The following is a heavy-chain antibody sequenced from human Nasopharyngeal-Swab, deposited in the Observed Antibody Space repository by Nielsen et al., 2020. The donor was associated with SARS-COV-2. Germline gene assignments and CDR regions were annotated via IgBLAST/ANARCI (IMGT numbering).Heavy chain of an antibody. Sequence: GESLKISCAASGFTFSSYGMHWVRQAPGKGLEWVAVISYDGSNKYYADSVKGRFTISRDNSKNTLYLQMNSLRAEDTAVYHCAKLPLPQSYSGSYHDYWGQGTLVTVSS. CDR3: AKLPLPQSYSGSYHDY. J-gene: IGHJ4*02. CDR1: GFTFSSYG. CDR2: ISYDGSNK. V-gene: IGHV3-30*18. D-gene: IGHD1-26*01.